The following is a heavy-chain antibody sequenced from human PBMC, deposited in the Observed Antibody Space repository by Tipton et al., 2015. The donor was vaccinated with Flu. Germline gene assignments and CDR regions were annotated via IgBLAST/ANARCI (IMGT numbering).Heavy chain of an antibody. CDR2: IYYSGST. D-gene: IGHD3-16*01. CDR3: ARARLGTTTFFQH. V-gene: IGHV4-59*01. Sequence: TLSLTCTVSGGSISSYFWSWIRQPPGKGLEWIGNIYYSGSTNYNPSLKSRVTISVDTSKNQFSLKLTSVTAADTAVYYCARARLGTTTFFQHWGQGTQVTVSS. CDR1: GGSISSYF. J-gene: IGHJ1*01.